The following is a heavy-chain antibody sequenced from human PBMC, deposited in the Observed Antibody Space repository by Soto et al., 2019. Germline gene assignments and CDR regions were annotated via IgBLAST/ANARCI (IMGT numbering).Heavy chain of an antibody. CDR1: GFTFSSYA. V-gene: IGHV3-23*01. CDR2: ISGSGGST. Sequence: GGSLRLSCAASGFTFSSYAMSWVRQAPGKGLEWVSAISGSGGSTYYADSGKGRFTISRDNSKNTLYLQMNSLRAEDTAVYYCAKDPGEGYIWGSYRYTYYFDYWGQGTLVTVSS. J-gene: IGHJ4*02. D-gene: IGHD3-16*02. CDR3: AKDPGEGYIWGSYRYTYYFDY.